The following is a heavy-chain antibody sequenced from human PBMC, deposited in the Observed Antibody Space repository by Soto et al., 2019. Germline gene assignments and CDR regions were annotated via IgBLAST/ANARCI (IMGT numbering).Heavy chain of an antibody. Sequence: QVQLQESGPGLVKPSETLSLTCTVSGGSISGFQWSWIRQPPGKGLEWIGSIYYSETTNNNPSLKSRVTIAVDTSTSQVSLKLASVTAGDTAVYYCARSNTRYSSPDYWVQGSLVTVSS. V-gene: IGHV4-59*08. CDR2: IYYSETT. CDR1: GGSISGFQ. J-gene: IGHJ4*02. D-gene: IGHD6-13*01. CDR3: ARSNTRYSSPDY.